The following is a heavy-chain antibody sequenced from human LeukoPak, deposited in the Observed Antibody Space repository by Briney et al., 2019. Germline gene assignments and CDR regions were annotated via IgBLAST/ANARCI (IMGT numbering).Heavy chain of an antibody. D-gene: IGHD3-16*01. CDR3: ARDWGDVGSGGSGNFDY. CDR1: GGTFSSYA. CDR2: IIPILGIA. V-gene: IGHV1-69*04. J-gene: IGHJ4*02. Sequence: SVKVSCKASGGTFSSYAISWVRQAPGQGLEWMGRIIPILGIANYAQKFQGRVTITADKSTSTAYMELRSLRSDDTAVYYCARDWGDVGSGGSGNFDYWGQGTLVTVSS.